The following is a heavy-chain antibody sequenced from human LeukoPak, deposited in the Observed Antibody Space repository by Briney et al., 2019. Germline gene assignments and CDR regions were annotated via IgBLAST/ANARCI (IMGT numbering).Heavy chain of an antibody. D-gene: IGHD6-19*01. CDR2: IKQDGSEK. Sequence: QPGGSLRLSCAASGFTLSSYWMSWVRQAPGKGLEWVANIKQDGSEKYYVDSVKGRFTISRDNAKNSLYLQMNSLRAEDTAVYYCARDDSSGWGPYYYGMDVWGQGTTVTVSS. CDR1: GFTLSSYW. CDR3: ARDDSSGWGPYYYGMDV. V-gene: IGHV3-7*03. J-gene: IGHJ6*02.